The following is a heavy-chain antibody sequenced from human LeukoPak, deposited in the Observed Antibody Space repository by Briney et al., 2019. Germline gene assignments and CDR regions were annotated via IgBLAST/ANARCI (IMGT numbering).Heavy chain of an antibody. D-gene: IGHD3-10*01. Sequence: SETLSLTCAVYGGSFSGYYWSWIRQPPGKGLEWIGSIYHSGSTYYNPSLKSRVTISVDTSKNQFSLKLSSVTAADTAVYYCASSTPIYGSGSPHWGQGTLVTVSS. CDR3: ASSTPIYGSGSPH. V-gene: IGHV4-34*01. CDR2: IYHSGST. J-gene: IGHJ4*02. CDR1: GGSFSGYY.